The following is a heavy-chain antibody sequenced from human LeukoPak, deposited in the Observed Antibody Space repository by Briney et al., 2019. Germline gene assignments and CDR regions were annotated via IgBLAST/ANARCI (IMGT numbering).Heavy chain of an antibody. Sequence: PGGPLRLSCAASGFTFSTYWMHWVRQAPGKGLVWVSRIDGEGSVTKYTDSVKGRFTISRDNAKNTVYLQMNSLRAEDTAVYYCTTGGSYFFDYWGQGTLVTVSS. CDR2: IDGEGSVT. V-gene: IGHV3-74*01. CDR1: GFTFSTYW. J-gene: IGHJ4*02. CDR3: TTGGSYFFDY. D-gene: IGHD1-1*01.